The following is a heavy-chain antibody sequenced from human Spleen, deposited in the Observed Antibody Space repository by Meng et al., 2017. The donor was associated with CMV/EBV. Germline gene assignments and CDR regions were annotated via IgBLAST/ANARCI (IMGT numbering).Heavy chain of an antibody. J-gene: IGHJ4*02. Sequence: GESLKISCDASGFTFSNYWMSWVRQTPGKGLEWVANIKRDGSEKFYVDSVKGRFTISRDNAKNSLYLQMNSLRAEDTAVYYCASGSGYWGQGTLVTVSS. CDR3: ASGSGY. D-gene: IGHD5-12*01. V-gene: IGHV3-7*01. CDR1: GFTFSNYW. CDR2: IKRDGSEK.